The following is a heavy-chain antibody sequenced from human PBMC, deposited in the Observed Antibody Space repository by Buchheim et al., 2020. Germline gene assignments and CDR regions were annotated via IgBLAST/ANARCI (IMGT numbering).Heavy chain of an antibody. CDR2: ISSDGSST. CDR1: GFTFSNYW. V-gene: IGHV3-74*01. D-gene: IGHD5-18*01. J-gene: IGHJ4*02. CDR3: ARDHWVGTAMAVDY. Sequence: EVQLVESGGGLVQPGGSLRLSCAASGFTFSNYWMHWIRQAPGKGLVWVSRISSDGSSTVYADSVKGRFTISRDNDKNTLYLQMKSLSAEDTAVYYCARDHWVGTAMAVDYWGQGTL.